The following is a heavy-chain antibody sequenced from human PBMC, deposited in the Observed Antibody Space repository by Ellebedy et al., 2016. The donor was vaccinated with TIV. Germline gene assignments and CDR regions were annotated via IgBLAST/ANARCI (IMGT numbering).Heavy chain of an antibody. V-gene: IGHV3-30*18. D-gene: IGHD3-22*01. Sequence: GESLKISCAASGFTFSSYGMHSVRQAPGKGLEWVAVISYDGSNKYYADSVKGRFTISRDTSKNTLYLQMNSLRAEDTAVFYCAKDSSGYYDRSGYYYFHYWGQGTLVTVSS. J-gene: IGHJ4*02. CDR3: AKDSSGYYDRSGYYYFHY. CDR1: GFTFSSYG. CDR2: ISYDGSNK.